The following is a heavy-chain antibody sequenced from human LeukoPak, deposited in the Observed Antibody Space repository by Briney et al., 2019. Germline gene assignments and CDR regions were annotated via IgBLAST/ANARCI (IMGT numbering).Heavy chain of an antibody. J-gene: IGHJ4*02. CDR1: GGSISSYY. CDR3: ARYYYDSSGYYALDY. D-gene: IGHD3-22*01. Sequence: SETLSLTCTVSGGSISSYYWSWIRQPPGKGLEWIGRIYTSGSTNYNPSLKSRVTMSVDTSKNQFSLKLSSVTAADTAVYYCARYYYDSSGYYALDYWGQGTLVTVSS. CDR2: IYTSGST. V-gene: IGHV4-4*07.